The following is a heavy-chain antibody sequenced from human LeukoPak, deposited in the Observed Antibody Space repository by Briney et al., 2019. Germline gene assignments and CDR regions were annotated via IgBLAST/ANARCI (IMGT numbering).Heavy chain of an antibody. CDR2: INYSGTT. Sequence: SETLSLTCTVSGGSINTYYWSWIRQPPGKGLEWIGCINYSGTTNYNPSLKNRVTISVDTSKNHFSLRLTSVTAADTAVYYCAKPLYYDSSGRSFFWYFDLWGRGTLVTVSS. CDR1: GGSINTYY. CDR3: AKPLYYDSSGRSFFWYFDL. D-gene: IGHD3-22*01. J-gene: IGHJ2*01. V-gene: IGHV4-59*01.